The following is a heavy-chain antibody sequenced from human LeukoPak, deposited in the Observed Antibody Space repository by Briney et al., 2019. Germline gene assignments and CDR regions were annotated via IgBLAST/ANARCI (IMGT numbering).Heavy chain of an antibody. CDR2: IRSKANSYAT. J-gene: IGHJ1*01. CDR3: TRLIDSSGWFDFQH. CDR1: GFTFSGSA. D-gene: IGHD6-19*01. Sequence: PGGSLRLSCAASGFTFSGSAMHWVRQASGKGLEWVGRIRSKANSYATAYAASVKGRFTISRDDSKNTAYLQMNSLKTEDTAVYYCTRLIDSSGWFDFQHWGQGTLVTVSS. V-gene: IGHV3-73*01.